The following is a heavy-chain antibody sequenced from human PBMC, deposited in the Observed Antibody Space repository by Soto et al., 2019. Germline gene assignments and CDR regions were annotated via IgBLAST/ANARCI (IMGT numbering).Heavy chain of an antibody. CDR1: GFTFSSYT. CDR2: ISSGGSYI. D-gene: IGHD3-16*02. CDR3: ARDSIYSAYYYMDV. J-gene: IGHJ6*03. V-gene: IGHV3-21*01. Sequence: GGSLRLSCAASGFTFSSYTMNWVRQAPGKGLEWVSSISSGGSYIYYADSMKGRFTVPRDDAKNSLFLQMNSLRAEDSAVYYCARDSIYSAYYYMDVWGKGTTVTVSS.